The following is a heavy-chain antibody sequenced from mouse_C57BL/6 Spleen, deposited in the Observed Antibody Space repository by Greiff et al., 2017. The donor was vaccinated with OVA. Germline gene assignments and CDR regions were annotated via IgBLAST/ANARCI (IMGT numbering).Heavy chain of an antibody. J-gene: IGHJ2*01. D-gene: IGHD1-1*01. CDR1: GYTFTSYW. Sequence: VQLQQPGAELVKPGASVKVSCKASGYTFTSYWMHWVKQRPGQGLEWIGRIHPSDSDTNYNQKFTGKATLTVDKSSSTAYMQLSSLTSEDSAVYYCAVLSTTVVAGFDYWGQGTTLTVSS. V-gene: IGHV1-74*01. CDR3: AVLSTTVVAGFDY. CDR2: IHPSDSDT.